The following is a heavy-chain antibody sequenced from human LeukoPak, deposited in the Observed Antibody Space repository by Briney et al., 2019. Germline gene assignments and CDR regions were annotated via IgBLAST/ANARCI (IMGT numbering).Heavy chain of an antibody. D-gene: IGHD5-24*01. V-gene: IGHV1-69*01. CDR1: GGTFSSYA. CDR2: IIPIFGTA. CDR3: AREGSIQMGSIHFDI. Sequence: ASVKVSCKASGGTFSSYAISWVRQAPGQGLEWIGGIIPIFGTANYAQKFQGRVTITADESTSTAYMELSSLRSEDTAVYYCAREGSIQMGSIHFDIWGQGTPLTVSS. J-gene: IGHJ5*02.